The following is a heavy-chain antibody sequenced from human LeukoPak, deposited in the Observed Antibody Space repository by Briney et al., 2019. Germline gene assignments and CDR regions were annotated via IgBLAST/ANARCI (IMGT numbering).Heavy chain of an antibody. CDR1: GGSISTYY. CDR2: IYYSGST. D-gene: IGHD2-2*01. J-gene: IGHJ6*02. Sequence: PSETLSLTCTVAGGSISTYYWGWIRQPPGQGLEWIGSIYYSGSTYCNPSFKSRLTISVDTSKNQFSLKLSSVTAADTAVYYCARHSQIYCSRTSCNYNYYGMDVWGQGTTVSVSS. V-gene: IGHV4-39*01. CDR3: ARHSQIYCSRTSCNYNYYGMDV.